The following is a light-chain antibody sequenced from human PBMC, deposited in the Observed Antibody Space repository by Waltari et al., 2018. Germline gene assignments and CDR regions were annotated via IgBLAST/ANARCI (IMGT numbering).Light chain of an antibody. Sequence: EIVLTQSPGTLSLSPVERATLSCRASQSVSSTYLAWYQQKPGQAPRLLIYGASSRATGIPDRFSGSGSGTDFTLIISRLEPEDFAVYYCQQYGSSPRTFGQGTKLEIK. CDR2: GAS. CDR1: QSVSSTY. CDR3: QQYGSSPRT. V-gene: IGKV3-20*01. J-gene: IGKJ2*01.